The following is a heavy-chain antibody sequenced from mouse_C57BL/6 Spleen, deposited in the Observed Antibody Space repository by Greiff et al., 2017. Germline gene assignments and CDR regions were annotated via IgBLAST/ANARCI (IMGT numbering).Heavy chain of an antibody. D-gene: IGHD2-2*01. V-gene: IGHV5-4*03. CDR2: ISDGGSYT. CDR3: ARGVTTNWFAY. Sequence: DVKLVESGGGLVKPGGSLKLSCAASGFTFSSYAMSWVRQTPEKRLEWVATISDGGSYTYYPDNVKGRFTMSRDNAKNNLYLQMSHLKSEDTAMYYCARGVTTNWFAYWGQGTLVTVSA. J-gene: IGHJ3*01. CDR1: GFTFSSYA.